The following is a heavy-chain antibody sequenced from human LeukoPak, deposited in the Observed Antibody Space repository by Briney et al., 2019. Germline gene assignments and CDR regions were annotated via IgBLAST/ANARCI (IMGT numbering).Heavy chain of an antibody. D-gene: IGHD2-15*01. CDR2: INTSGGST. V-gene: IGHV3-23*01. Sequence: GGSLRLSCVASGFTFREYWMRWVRQAPGKGLEWVSAINTSGGSTYYADSVKGRFTISRDNSKNTLYLQMNSLRAEDTAIYYCAKNGDRGAYCSGGSCYPYFYYYMDVWGKGTTVTISS. J-gene: IGHJ6*03. CDR3: AKNGDRGAYCSGGSCYPYFYYYMDV. CDR1: GFTFREYW.